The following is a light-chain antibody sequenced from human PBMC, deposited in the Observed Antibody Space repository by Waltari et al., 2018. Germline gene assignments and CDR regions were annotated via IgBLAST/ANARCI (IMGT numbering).Light chain of an antibody. V-gene: IGKV2-30*02. CDR3: FQGTHWPPA. CDR1: QSLVHSDGKTY. J-gene: IGKJ3*01. Sequence: DVVLTQSPRSLPVTLGQSASIPFSSTQSLVHSDGKTYFNWFQQRPVQSPRSLCYEVSSRYSGVPDRFIGSVSGTDFTLTISRVEADYVGVYYCFQGTHWPPAFGLGTKFDIK. CDR2: EVS.